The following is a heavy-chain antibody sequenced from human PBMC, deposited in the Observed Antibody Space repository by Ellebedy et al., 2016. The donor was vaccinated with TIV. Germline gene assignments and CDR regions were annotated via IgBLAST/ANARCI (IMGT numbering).Heavy chain of an antibody. J-gene: IGHJ4*02. CDR2: ISSSSSTI. CDR1: GFTFSSYS. CDR3: ARDKLGVTSSPYYFDY. D-gene: IGHD3-16*01. V-gene: IGHV3-48*04. Sequence: GGSLRLXXAASGFTFSSYSMNWVRQAPGKGLEWVSYISSSSSTIYYADSVKGRFTISRDNAKNSLYLQMNSLRAEDTAVYYCARDKLGVTSSPYYFDYWGQGTLVTVSS.